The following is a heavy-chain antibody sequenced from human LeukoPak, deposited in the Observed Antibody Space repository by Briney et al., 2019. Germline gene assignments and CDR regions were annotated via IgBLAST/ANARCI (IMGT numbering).Heavy chain of an antibody. CDR2: LSYSGST. Sequence: SETLSLTCTVSGDSISSYYWSWIRQPPGKELEWIVYLSYSGSTTYNPSLKSRVTISVDTSKNQFSLKLSSVTAADTAAYYCARHSLPGLIRGAFDIWGQGTMVTVSS. D-gene: IGHD3-16*02. J-gene: IGHJ3*02. CDR1: GDSISSYY. V-gene: IGHV4-59*08. CDR3: ARHSLPGLIRGAFDI.